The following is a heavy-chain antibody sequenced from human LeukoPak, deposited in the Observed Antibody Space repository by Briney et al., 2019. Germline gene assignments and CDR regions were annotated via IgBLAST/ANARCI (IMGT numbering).Heavy chain of an antibody. V-gene: IGHV4-59*01. J-gene: IGHJ4*02. CDR2: IYYSGST. D-gene: IGHD3-10*01. Sequence: PSETLSLTCTVSGGSISSYYWSWIRQPPGKGLEWIGYIYYSGSTNYNPSLKSRVTISVDTSKNRFSLKLSSVTAADTAVYYCARLAITMVRGVITDYWGQGTLVTVSS. CDR3: ARLAITMVRGVITDY. CDR1: GGSISSYY.